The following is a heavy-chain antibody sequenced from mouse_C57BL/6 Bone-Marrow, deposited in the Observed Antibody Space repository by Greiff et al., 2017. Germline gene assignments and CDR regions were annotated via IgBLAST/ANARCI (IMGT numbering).Heavy chain of an antibody. V-gene: IGHV1-77*01. CDR2: IGPGSGST. CDR3: ASQNYYDYGGFAY. Sequence: VQLQQSGPELVKPGASVKLSCTASGYTFTAYYINWVKQRPGQGLEWIGKIGPGSGSTYYNEKFKGKATLTSYTSSSTAYMQLSSLTSEDSAVYFCASQNYYDYGGFAYWDQGTRVTVSA. D-gene: IGHD2-4*01. CDR1: GYTFTAYY. J-gene: IGHJ3*01.